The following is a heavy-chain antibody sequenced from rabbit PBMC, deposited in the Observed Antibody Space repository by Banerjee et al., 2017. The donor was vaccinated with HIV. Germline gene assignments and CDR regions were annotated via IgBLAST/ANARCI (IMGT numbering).Heavy chain of an antibody. Sequence: LEESGGGLVKPGGTLTLTCTVSGFSFSSNWICWVRQAPGKGLEWIACIDTSDGDTDYANWPKGRFTISKASSTTVTLQMTSLTAADTATYFCARELDGVIGWNFGWWGPGTRVTVS. J-gene: IGHJ6*01. D-gene: IGHD4-1*01. CDR2: IDTSDGDT. V-gene: IGHV1S45*01. CDR1: GFSFSSNW. CDR3: ARELDGVIGWNFGW.